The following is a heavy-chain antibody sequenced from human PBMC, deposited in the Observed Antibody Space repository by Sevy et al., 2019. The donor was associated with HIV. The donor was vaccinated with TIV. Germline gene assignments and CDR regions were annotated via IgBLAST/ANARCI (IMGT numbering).Heavy chain of an antibody. Sequence: SGPTLVKPTQTLTLTCTFSGFSFTTSGVGVAWIRQSPGKAPEFIAMIYWDDDKRYNSSLQNRVSITKDPSKDQVVLTMANMGSLDTGTYFCAHRRSRGTIITEFDFWGPGTLVTVSS. J-gene: IGHJ4*02. CDR3: AHRRSRGTIITEFDF. CDR1: GFSFTTSGVG. V-gene: IGHV2-5*02. D-gene: IGHD3-22*01. CDR2: IYWDDDK.